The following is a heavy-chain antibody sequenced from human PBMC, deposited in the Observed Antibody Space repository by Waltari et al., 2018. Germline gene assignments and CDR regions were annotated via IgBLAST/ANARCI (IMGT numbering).Heavy chain of an antibody. V-gene: IGHV3-74*01. CDR1: GFTFSSHW. CDR2: ISSAASAT. Sequence: EVQLVESGGGLVQPGGSLRLTCAASGFTFSSHWMHWVRQGPGKGLGWVTRISSAASATNYADSVKGPFTISRDNAKNTLYLQMNSLRVDDAAMYYCARGISTSWWGQGTLVTVSA. J-gene: IGHJ4*02. CDR3: ARGISTSW.